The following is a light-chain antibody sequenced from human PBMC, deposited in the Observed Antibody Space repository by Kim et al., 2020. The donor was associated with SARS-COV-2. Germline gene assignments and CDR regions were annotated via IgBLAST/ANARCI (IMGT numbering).Light chain of an antibody. CDR2: LGS. J-gene: IGKJ2*01. CDR1: QSLLYRNGYNY. Sequence: DIVMTQSPLSLPVTPGEPASISCRSSQSLLYRNGYNYLVWYLQKPGHSPQLLIHLGSNRASGVPDRFSGSGSGTDFTLKISTVEAEDTVVYYCMQVLQTPYTFGQGTKLEI. CDR3: MQVLQTPYT. V-gene: IGKV2-28*01.